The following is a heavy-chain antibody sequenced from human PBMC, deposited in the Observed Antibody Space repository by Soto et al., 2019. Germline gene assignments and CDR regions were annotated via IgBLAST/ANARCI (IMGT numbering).Heavy chain of an antibody. V-gene: IGHV3-23*01. J-gene: IGHJ4*02. CDR3: VKCIMYNCIKNYFDY. CDR2: ISGSSDYI. Sequence: EVQLLESGGGLIQPGGSLSLSCVASGFTFKSNSMSWVRQPPGKGLEWVSAISGSSDYIYYSDSVKGRFTISRDNSKNTRYLQMNSLRAEDTAEYYCVKCIMYNCIKNYFDYWGQGALVTVSS. D-gene: IGHD1-20*01. CDR1: GFTFKSNS.